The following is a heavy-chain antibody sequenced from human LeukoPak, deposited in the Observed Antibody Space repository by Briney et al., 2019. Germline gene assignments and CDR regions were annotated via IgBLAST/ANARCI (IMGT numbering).Heavy chain of an antibody. CDR3: AREVLDTVDAFDI. Sequence: GGSLRLSCVASGFMFSSYWMSWVRQAPGKGLEWVANIKQDGSEKYYVDSVKGRFTISRDNAKNSLFLQMNSLRAEDTAVYYCAREVLDTVDAFDIWGQGTVVTVSS. CDR2: IKQDGSEK. V-gene: IGHV3-7*01. D-gene: IGHD1-1*01. CDR1: GFMFSSYW. J-gene: IGHJ3*02.